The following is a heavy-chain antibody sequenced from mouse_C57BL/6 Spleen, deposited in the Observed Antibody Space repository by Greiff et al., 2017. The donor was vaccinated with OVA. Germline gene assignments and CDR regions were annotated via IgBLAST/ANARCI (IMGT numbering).Heavy chain of an antibody. J-gene: IGHJ2*01. Sequence: EVQGVESGGGLVKPGGSLKLSCAASGFTFSSYAMSWVRQTPEKRLEWVATISDGGSYTYYPDNVKGRFTISRDNAKNNLYMQMSHLKSENTAMYYCARERYGSFDYWGQGTTLTVSS. CDR1: GFTFSSYA. CDR3: ARERYGSFDY. CDR2: ISDGGSYT. V-gene: IGHV5-4*01. D-gene: IGHD1-1*01.